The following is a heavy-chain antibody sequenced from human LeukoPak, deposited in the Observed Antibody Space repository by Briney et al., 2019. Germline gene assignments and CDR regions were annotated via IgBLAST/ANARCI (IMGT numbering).Heavy chain of an antibody. CDR1: GFTFSNDA. V-gene: IGHV3-23*01. D-gene: IGHD4-11*01. CDR2: ISGSGGTT. Sequence: GGSLRLSCAASGFTFSNDAMNWVRQAPGKGLEWVSTISGSGGTTYYADSVKGRFTISRDNSKNTLYLQMNNLRAEDTAVYYCANLQLLLPYYWGQGTLVTVSS. CDR3: ANLQLLLPYY. J-gene: IGHJ4*02.